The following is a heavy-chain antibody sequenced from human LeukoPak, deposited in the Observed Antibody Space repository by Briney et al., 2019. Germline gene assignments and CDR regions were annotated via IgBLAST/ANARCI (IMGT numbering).Heavy chain of an antibody. CDR3: AKDLAYCSSTSCYSVAY. Sequence: GGSLRLSCAASGFTFSSYAMGWVRQAPGKGLEWASAISGSGGSTYYADSVKGRFTISRDNSKNTLYLQMDSLRAKDTAVYYCAKDLAYCSSTSCYSVAYWGQGTLVTVSS. CDR2: ISGSGGST. V-gene: IGHV3-23*01. D-gene: IGHD2-2*01. J-gene: IGHJ4*02. CDR1: GFTFSSYA.